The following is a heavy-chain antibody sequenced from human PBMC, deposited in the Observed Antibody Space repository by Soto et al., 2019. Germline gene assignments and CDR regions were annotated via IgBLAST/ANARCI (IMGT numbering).Heavy chain of an antibody. Sequence: QVQLVQSGAEVKKAGSSVKVSCKASGGAFSNYAISWVRQAPGQGLEWMGGIIPISGAVRHAQKFQGRVTIIAEKSTRGVYVELNMLRSEDTAMYYWAIDIHSVGNLLMGYGVDVWGQGTTVTVSS. V-gene: IGHV1-69*06. CDR1: GGAFSNYA. CDR2: IIPISGAV. D-gene: IGHD2-15*01. J-gene: IGHJ6*02. CDR3: AIDIHSVGNLLMGYGVDV.